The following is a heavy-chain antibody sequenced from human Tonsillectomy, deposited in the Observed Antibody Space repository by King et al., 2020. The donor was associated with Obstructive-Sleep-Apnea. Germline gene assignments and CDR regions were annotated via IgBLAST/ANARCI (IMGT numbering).Heavy chain of an antibody. Sequence: VQLPESGPGLVKPSGTLSLTCTVSGDAISSTIWWSWVRQTPGKGLEWIGEIYHSGSSNYNPSLESRVTISLDKTKNQFSLKLRSVTAADTAVYYCARRRFGFDYWGQGALVTVSS. J-gene: IGHJ4*02. V-gene: IGHV4-4*02. CDR3: ARRRFGFDY. CDR1: GDAISSTIW. D-gene: IGHD3-16*01. CDR2: IYHSGSS.